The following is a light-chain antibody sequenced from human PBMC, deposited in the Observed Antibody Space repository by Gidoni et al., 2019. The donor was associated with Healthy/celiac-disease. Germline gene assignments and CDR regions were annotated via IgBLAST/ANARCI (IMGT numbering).Light chain of an antibody. CDR3: SSYTSSSTLV. V-gene: IGLV2-14*01. Sequence: QSALTQPAPVSGSPGQSITFSCTGTSSDVGGYNYVSWYQQHPGKAPKLMIYEVSNRPSGVSNRFSGSKSGNTASLTISGLQAEDEADYYCSSYTSSSTLVFGGGTKLTVL. CDR1: SSDVGGYNY. CDR2: EVS. J-gene: IGLJ2*01.